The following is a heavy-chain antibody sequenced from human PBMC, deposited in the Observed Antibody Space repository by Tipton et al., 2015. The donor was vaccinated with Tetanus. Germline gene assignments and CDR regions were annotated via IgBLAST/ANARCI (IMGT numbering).Heavy chain of an antibody. D-gene: IGHD3-3*01. CDR1: GYIFSNYA. J-gene: IGHJ5*02. Sequence: SLRLSCAASGYIFSNYAMTWVRQAPGKGLEWVSTISDSSDATYYADSVEGRFTISRDNSKNTLYLQMDSLRADDTAVYYCAKDWYWSQCFDPWGQGTLVPVSS. CDR3: AKDWYWSQCFDP. CDR2: ISDSSDAT. V-gene: IGHV3-23*01.